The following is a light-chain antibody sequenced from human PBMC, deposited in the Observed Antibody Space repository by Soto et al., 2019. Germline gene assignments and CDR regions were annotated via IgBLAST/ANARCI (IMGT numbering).Light chain of an antibody. CDR3: QQYDNWPWT. CDR1: QSVSSN. Sequence: ETVMTQSPATLSVSPGERATLSCRASQSVSSNLAWYQQKPGQAPRLLIYGSSTGATGLPARFSGSGSRTEFTLTISSLQSEDFAVYYCQQYDNWPWTFGQGTKVDIK. V-gene: IGKV3-15*01. CDR2: GSS. J-gene: IGKJ1*01.